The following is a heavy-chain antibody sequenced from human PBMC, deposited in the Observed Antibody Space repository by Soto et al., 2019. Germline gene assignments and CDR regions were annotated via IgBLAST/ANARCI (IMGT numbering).Heavy chain of an antibody. V-gene: IGHV4-61*03. Sequence: SETLSLTCTVSGGSISSGDYYWSWIRQPPGKGLEWIGNIHYNGNTKYSPSLKSRVTMSVDTSKNHFSLELISVTTADTAVYFCAREGNLGRWIQTIDSWGQGTLVTVSS. D-gene: IGHD2-2*03. J-gene: IGHJ4*02. CDR3: AREGNLGRWIQTIDS. CDR1: GGSISSGDYY. CDR2: IHYNGNT.